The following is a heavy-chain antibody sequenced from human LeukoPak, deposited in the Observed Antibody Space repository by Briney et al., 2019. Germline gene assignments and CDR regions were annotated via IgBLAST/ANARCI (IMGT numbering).Heavy chain of an antibody. CDR3: ARVQRGYSGRTTPQNNWFDP. V-gene: IGHV4-38-2*02. CDR1: GYSISSGYY. Sequence: KASETLSLTCTVSGYSISSGYYWGWIRQPPGKGLEWIGSIYHSGSTYYNPSLKSRVTISVDTSKNQFSLKLSSVTAADTAVYCCARVQRGYSGRTTPQNNWFDPWGQGTLVTVSS. D-gene: IGHD5-12*01. J-gene: IGHJ5*02. CDR2: IYHSGST.